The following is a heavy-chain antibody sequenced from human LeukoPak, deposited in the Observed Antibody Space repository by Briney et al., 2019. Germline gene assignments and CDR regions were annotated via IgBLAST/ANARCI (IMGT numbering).Heavy chain of an antibody. J-gene: IGHJ5*02. CDR1: GYSISSAYY. CDR3: ARGSIAVATGWFDP. CDR2: FHYSGST. D-gene: IGHD6-19*01. V-gene: IGHV4-38-2*02. Sequence: SETLSLTCSVSGYSISSAYYWGWIRQPPGKGLEWIGTFHYSGSTSYNPSLKSRVTISVDTSKNQFSLKLSSVTAADTAVYYCARGSIAVATGWFDPWGQGTLVTVSS.